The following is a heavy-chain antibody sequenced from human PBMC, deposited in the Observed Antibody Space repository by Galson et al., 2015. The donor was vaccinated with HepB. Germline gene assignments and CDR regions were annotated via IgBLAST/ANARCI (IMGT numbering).Heavy chain of an antibody. CDR3: ARDLWLVTFRNYLDP. J-gene: IGHJ5*02. V-gene: IGHV6-1*01. Sequence: CAISEDSVSSNGAAWNWIRQSPSKGLEWLGRTYFRSTWRNDYASSVKSRITINADTSKNQFSLQLTSLTPEDTAIYYCARDLWLVTFRNYLDPWGQGTLVTVSS. D-gene: IGHD6-19*01. CDR2: TYFRSTWRN. CDR1: EDSVSSNGAA.